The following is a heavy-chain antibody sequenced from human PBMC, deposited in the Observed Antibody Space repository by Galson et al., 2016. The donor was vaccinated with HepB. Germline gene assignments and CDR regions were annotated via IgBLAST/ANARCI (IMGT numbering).Heavy chain of an antibody. Sequence: SVKVSCKASGYIITNYYMHWVRQAPGQGLEWMGLINPLDGTTAYAQKFQGRATLTRDTSTNTLYLSLDGLTSDASAVYFCAREVGFYHYIDYWGQGTLVAVSS. J-gene: IGHJ4*02. CDR2: INPLDGTT. D-gene: IGHD3-16*01. CDR1: GYIITNYY. V-gene: IGHV1-46*01. CDR3: AREVGFYHYIDY.